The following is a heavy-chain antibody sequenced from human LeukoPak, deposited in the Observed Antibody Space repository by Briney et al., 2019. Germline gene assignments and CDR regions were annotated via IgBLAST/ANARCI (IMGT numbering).Heavy chain of an antibody. CDR2: ISGSGGTT. J-gene: IGHJ3*02. CDR1: GFTFSTYG. CDR3: AKRYYYDSSGSFGAFDI. D-gene: IGHD3-22*01. V-gene: IGHV3-23*01. Sequence: GGSLRLSCGASGFTFSTYGMSWVRQAPGKGLEWVSGISGSGGTTYYADSVKGRFTISRDNSKNTLYLQMNSLRAEDTAVYYCAKRYYYDSSGSFGAFDIWGQGTMVTVSS.